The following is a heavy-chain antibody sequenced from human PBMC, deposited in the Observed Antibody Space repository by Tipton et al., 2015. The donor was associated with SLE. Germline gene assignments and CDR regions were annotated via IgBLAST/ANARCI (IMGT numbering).Heavy chain of an antibody. V-gene: IGHV3-30*02. Sequence: SLRLSCTASGFSFSRYGMHWVRQAPGKGLEWVAFIRYDESAEYYADSVKGRFTTSRDNSKNTVYLHMNSLRAEDTAVYYCAKDNFDFWSGYYEGGPFDYWGQGTLVTVSS. D-gene: IGHD3-3*01. J-gene: IGHJ4*02. CDR1: GFSFSRYG. CDR2: IRYDESAE. CDR3: AKDNFDFWSGYYEGGPFDY.